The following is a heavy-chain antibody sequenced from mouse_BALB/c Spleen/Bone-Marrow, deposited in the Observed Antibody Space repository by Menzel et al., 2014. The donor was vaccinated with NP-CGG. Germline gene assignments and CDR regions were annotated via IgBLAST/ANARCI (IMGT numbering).Heavy chain of an antibody. Sequence: VHLVSSWVFFVQPGGSRKLSCAASGFTFSSFGMHWVRQAPEKGLEWVAYISSGSSTIYYADTVKGRFTISRDNPKNTLFLTMTSLRSEDTAMYYCARSLVYDAAMDYWGQGTSVTVSS. CDR3: ARSLVYDAAMDY. CDR1: GFTFSSFG. J-gene: IGHJ4*01. D-gene: IGHD1-1*01. CDR2: ISSGSSTI. V-gene: IGHV5-17*02.